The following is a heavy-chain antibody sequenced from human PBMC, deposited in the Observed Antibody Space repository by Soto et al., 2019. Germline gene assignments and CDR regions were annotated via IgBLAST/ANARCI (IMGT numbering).Heavy chain of an antibody. D-gene: IGHD1-26*01. CDR3: ARWSAIVGGAQAVDV. V-gene: IGHV1-18*01. Sequence: QVQLVQSGAEVKKPGASVRVSCKTSGYTFINYGITWVRQAPGQGLEWMGWLSAYNGDTSSSEKLQDRFTMTTDTSTNTVYMDLRSLTSDATAAYYCARWSAIVGGAQAVDVWGQGTMVIVSS. CDR2: LSAYNGDT. CDR1: GYTFINYG. J-gene: IGHJ3*01.